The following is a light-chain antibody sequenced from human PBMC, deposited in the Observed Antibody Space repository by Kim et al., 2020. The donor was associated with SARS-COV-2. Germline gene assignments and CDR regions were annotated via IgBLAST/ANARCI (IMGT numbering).Light chain of an antibody. CDR3: ATWDDSLNAWV. V-gene: IGLV1-44*01. Sequence: VHISCFGSNPKIGSNTVNWFSQFPGTGPKLLLYDNHPRPSGVPDRFPGSQAGPPASLAIGWLQSEDEADYYCATWDDSLNAWVFGGGTQLTVL. CDR1: NPKIGSNT. J-gene: IGLJ3*02. CDR2: DNH.